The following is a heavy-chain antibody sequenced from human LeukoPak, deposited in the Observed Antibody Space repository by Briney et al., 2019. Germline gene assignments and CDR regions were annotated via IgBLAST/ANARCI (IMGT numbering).Heavy chain of an antibody. J-gene: IGHJ1*01. Sequence: ASVKVSCKASGGTFSSYAISWVRQAPGQGLEWMGRIIPILGIANYAQKFQGRVTITADKSTSTAYMELSSLRSEDTAVYYCASVAAAGTWGHFQHWGQGTLVTVSS. D-gene: IGHD6-13*01. CDR2: IIPILGIA. CDR3: ASVAAAGTWGHFQH. V-gene: IGHV1-69*04. CDR1: GGTFSSYA.